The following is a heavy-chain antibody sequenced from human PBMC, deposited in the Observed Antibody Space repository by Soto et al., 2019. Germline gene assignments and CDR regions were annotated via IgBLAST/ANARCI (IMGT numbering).Heavy chain of an antibody. J-gene: IGHJ5*02. V-gene: IGHV1-46*01. CDR2: INPSGGST. Sequence: ASVKVSCKASGYTFTSYYIHWVRQAPGQGLEWMGIINPSGGSTSYAQKFQGRVTMTRDTSTSTVYMELSSLRSEDTAVYYCARAQRRNWFDPWGQGTLVTVSS. CDR1: GYTFTSYY. CDR3: ARAQRRNWFDP.